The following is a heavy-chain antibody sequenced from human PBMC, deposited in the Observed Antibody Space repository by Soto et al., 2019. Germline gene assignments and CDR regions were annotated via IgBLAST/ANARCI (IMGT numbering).Heavy chain of an antibody. Sequence: EVQMLESGGGFVQPGGSLGLSCAASGFTSSNYAMSWVRQAPGRGLEWISAISSSDSTYYADSVKGRFTISRDYSKNMLHLRMDSLRAEDTAVYYCAKGSGGCRPYYFDHWGPGVLVTVSS. J-gene: IGHJ4*02. V-gene: IGHV3-23*05. CDR3: AKGSGGCRPYYFDH. CDR2: ISSSDST. D-gene: IGHD6-6*01. CDR1: GFTSSNYA.